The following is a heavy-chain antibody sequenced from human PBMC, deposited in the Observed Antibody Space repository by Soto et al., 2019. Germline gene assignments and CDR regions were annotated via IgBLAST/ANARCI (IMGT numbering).Heavy chain of an antibody. V-gene: IGHV3-21*01. CDR1: GFTFSTYS. J-gene: IGHJ3*02. Sequence: EVQLVESGGGLVKPGGSLRLSCAASGFTFSTYSMNWVRQAPGKGLEWVSSISSRSSYIYYADSVKGRFTISRDNAKNSLYLQMNGLRAEDTAVYYCARCRSLEGDAFDIWGQGTMVIVSS. CDR3: ARCRSLEGDAFDI. CDR2: ISSRSSYI. D-gene: IGHD1-1*01.